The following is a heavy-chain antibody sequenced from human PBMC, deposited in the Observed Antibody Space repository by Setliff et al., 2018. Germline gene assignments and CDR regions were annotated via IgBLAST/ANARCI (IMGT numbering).Heavy chain of an antibody. CDR1: GFAFGDHY. J-gene: IGHJ3*02. Sequence: GGSLRLSCAASGFAFGDHYMSWIRQAPGKGLEWLAYIASNGYFTKEADSVRGRFSVSRDNSKKSVYLQINDLRAEDTALYFCAKGGDWDDQHYAFDIWGQGTMVTVSS. CDR3: AKGGDWDDQHYAFDI. CDR2: IASNGYFT. D-gene: IGHD1-1*01. V-gene: IGHV3-11*03.